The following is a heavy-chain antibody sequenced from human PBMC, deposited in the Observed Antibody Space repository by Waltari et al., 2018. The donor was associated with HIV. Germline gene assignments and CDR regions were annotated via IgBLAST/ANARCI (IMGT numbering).Heavy chain of an antibody. CDR1: GFTFKNNP. D-gene: IGHD1-1*01. V-gene: IGHV3-23*04. CDR2: IRASGDSS. CDR3: AKDLTPAGFDF. J-gene: IGHJ4*02. Sequence: EVQLVNSAGGLVQPGGTLKVSCRASGFTFKNNPMTWVRQAPGKGLEWVAGIRASGDSSSYADSVKGRFVISRDNSNNTLYLRLNDLKAGDTALYFCAKDLTPAGFDFWGPGILVTVFS.